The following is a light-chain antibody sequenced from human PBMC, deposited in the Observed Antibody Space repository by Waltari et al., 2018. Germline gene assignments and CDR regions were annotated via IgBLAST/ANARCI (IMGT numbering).Light chain of an antibody. Sequence: SSALTQDPAMSVALGQTVTITGRGQSLNILSANWYQQKPGQAPLLVLYDENKRPSGIPDRFSGSSSGSSASLIITGAQAEDEAAYYCNSRDTRGNHVLFGGGTKLTVL. CDR1: SLNILS. V-gene: IGLV3-19*01. CDR3: NSRDTRGNHVL. CDR2: DEN. J-gene: IGLJ2*01.